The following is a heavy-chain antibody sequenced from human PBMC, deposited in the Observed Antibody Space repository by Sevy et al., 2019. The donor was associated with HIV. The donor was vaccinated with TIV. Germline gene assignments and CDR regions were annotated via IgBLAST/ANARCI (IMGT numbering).Heavy chain of an antibody. CDR1: GFSLSTSGVG. CDR3: ARLPPGGHSSNWYPGYSDY. Sequence: SGPTLVNPTQTLTLTCTFSGFSLSTSGVGVGWIRQPPGNALEWLAIIYWDNDKRYSPSLRSRLTITKDTSRHEVVLTVTDMDPVDTATYFFARLPPGGHSSNWYPGYSDYWGQGTLVTVSS. V-gene: IGHV2-5*02. J-gene: IGHJ4*02. D-gene: IGHD6-13*01. CDR2: IYWDNDK.